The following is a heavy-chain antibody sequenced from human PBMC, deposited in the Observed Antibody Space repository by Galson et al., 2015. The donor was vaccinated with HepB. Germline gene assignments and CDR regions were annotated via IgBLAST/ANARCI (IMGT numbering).Heavy chain of an antibody. D-gene: IGHD5-12*01. V-gene: IGHV3-11*05. CDR2: ISSNSHYT. CDR1: GFTFTDHF. J-gene: IGHJ4*02. Sequence: SLRLSCAASGFTFTDHFMTWIRQAPGKGLEWISYISSNSHYTNYADSVRGRFTISRDNAKNSIYLQMNSLRADDTAVYYCARDEDNGSGYVFWGQGTLVTVSS. CDR3: ARDEDNGSGYVF.